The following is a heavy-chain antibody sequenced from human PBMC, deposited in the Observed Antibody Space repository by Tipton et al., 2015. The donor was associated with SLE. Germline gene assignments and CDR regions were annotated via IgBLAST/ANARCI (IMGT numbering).Heavy chain of an antibody. J-gene: IGHJ6*02. V-gene: IGHV3-53*01. CDR1: GFIVSNNY. CDR3: ARDIPGYGMDV. Sequence: GSLRLSCAASGFIVSNNYMNWVRQAPGKGLEWVSVIYSGGSGYYADTVKGRFTISRDNSKNTLYLQMNSLRAEDTAVYFCARDIPGYGMDVWGLGTTVTVTS. CDR2: IYSGGSG. D-gene: IGHD2-21*01.